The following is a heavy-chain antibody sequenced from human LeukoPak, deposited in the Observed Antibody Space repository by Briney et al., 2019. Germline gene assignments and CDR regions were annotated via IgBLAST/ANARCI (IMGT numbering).Heavy chain of an antibody. CDR1: GGSISSYY. Sequence: NSSETLSLTCTVSGGSISSYYWSWIRQPPGKGLEWIGYIYCSGSTNYNPSLKSRVTISVDTSKNQFSLKLSSVTAADTAVYYCASSIAAGADYYYGMDVWGQGTTVTVSS. J-gene: IGHJ6*02. CDR3: ASSIAAGADYYYGMDV. D-gene: IGHD6-13*01. CDR2: IYCSGST. V-gene: IGHV4-59*08.